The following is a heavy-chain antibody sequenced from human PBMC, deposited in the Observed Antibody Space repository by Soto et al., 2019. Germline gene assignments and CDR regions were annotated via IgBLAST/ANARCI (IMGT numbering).Heavy chain of an antibody. Sequence: QVQLQQWGAGLLKPSETLSLTCAVYGGSFSGYYWTCIRQPPGTGLEWIGEINHSGSTNYNPSLKRRVTISVDTSKNQFSLKLTSVTVADTAVYYCARDKITGSFDYWGQGTLVTVSS. D-gene: IGHD2-8*02. J-gene: IGHJ4*02. CDR3: ARDKITGSFDY. CDR1: GGSFSGYY. CDR2: INHSGST. V-gene: IGHV4-34*01.